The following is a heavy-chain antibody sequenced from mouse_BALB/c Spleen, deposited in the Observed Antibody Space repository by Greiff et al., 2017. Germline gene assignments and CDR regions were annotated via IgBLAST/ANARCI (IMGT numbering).Heavy chain of an antibody. J-gene: IGHJ4*01. D-gene: IGHD2-14*01. CDR3: ARNSYYRYGYYAMDY. CDR2: ILPGSGST. V-gene: IGHV1-9*01. Sequence: VQLQQSGAELMKPGASVKISCKATGYTFSSYWIEWVKQRPGHGLEWIGEILPGSGSTNYNEKFKGKATFTADTSSNTAYMQLSSLTSEDSAVYYCARNSYYRYGYYAMDYWGQGTSVTVSS. CDR1: GYTFSSYW.